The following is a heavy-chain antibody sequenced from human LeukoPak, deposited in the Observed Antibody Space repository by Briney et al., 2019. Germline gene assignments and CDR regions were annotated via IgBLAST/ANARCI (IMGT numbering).Heavy chain of an antibody. V-gene: IGHV3-53*01. CDR2: IYSGGST. CDR1: GFTVNNNY. J-gene: IGHJ4*02. Sequence: GGSLRLSCAASGFTVNNNYMSWVRQAPGKGLEWVSVIYSGGSTYYADSVKGRFTFSRDDSKNTLYLQMNSLRAEDTAVYYCAGSVYYLNFDYWGQGTLVTVSS. CDR3: AGSVYYLNFDY. D-gene: IGHD3-22*01.